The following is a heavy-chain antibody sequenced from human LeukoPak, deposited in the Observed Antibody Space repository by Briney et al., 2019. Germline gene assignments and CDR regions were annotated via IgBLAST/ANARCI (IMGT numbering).Heavy chain of an antibody. CDR1: GFTFSSYA. D-gene: IGHD5-24*01. CDR2: ISYDGSNK. CDR3: ARDRDGYILDAFDI. Sequence: GGSLRLSCAASGFTFSSYAMHWVRQAPGKGLEWVAVISYDGSNKYYADSVKGRFTISRDNSKNTLYLQMNSLRAEDTAVYYCARDRDGYILDAFDIWGQGTVVTVSS. V-gene: IGHV3-30*04. J-gene: IGHJ3*02.